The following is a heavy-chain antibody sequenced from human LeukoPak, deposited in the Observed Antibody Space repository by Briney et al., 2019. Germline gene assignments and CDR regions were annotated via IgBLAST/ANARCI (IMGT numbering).Heavy chain of an antibody. CDR3: ASRIAVAGTTGGFDY. D-gene: IGHD6-19*01. CDR2: IYYSGST. V-gene: IGHV4-59*01. CDR1: GGSISSYY. J-gene: IGHJ4*02. Sequence: PSETLSLTCTVSGGSISSYYWSWIRQPPGKGLEWIGHIYYSGSTNYNPSLKSRVTISVDTSKNQFSLKLSSVTAADTAVYYCASRIAVAGTTGGFDYWGQGTLVTVSS.